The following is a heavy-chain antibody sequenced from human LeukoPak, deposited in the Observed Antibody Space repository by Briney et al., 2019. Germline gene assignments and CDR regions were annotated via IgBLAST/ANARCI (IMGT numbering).Heavy chain of an antibody. CDR2: IIPILGIA. D-gene: IGHD3-22*01. Sequence: SVKVSCKASGGTFSSYTISWVRPAPGQGLEWMGRIIPILGIANYAQKFQGRVTITADKSTSTAYMELSSLRSEDTAVYYCARNYDSSGYYYYYYGMDVWGQGTTVTVSS. CDR3: ARNYDSSGYYYYYYGMDV. CDR1: GGTFSSYT. V-gene: IGHV1-69*02. J-gene: IGHJ6*02.